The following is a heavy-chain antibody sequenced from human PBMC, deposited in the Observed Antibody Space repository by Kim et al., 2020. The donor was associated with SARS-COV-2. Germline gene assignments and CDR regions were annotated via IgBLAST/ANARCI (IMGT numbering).Heavy chain of an antibody. CDR3: ARGGYYYANYYYGMDV. V-gene: IGHV4-34*01. Sequence: SRKSRVTRSVDTSKNQFSLKLSSVTAADTAVYYCARGGYYYANYYYGMDVWGQGTTVTVSS. D-gene: IGHD3-22*01. J-gene: IGHJ6*02.